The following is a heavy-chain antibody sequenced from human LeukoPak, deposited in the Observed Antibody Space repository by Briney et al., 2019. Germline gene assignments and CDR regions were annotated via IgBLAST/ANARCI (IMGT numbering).Heavy chain of an antibody. D-gene: IGHD3-10*01. V-gene: IGHV4-34*01. CDR1: GGSFSGYY. CDR2: INHSGST. Sequence: PSETLSLTCAVYGGSFSGYYWSWIRQPPGKGLEWIGEINHSGSTNYNPSLKSRVTISVDTSKNQFSLKLSSVTAADTAVYYCARGLRLTMVRVVINRRNNWFDPWGQGTLVTVSS. J-gene: IGHJ5*02. CDR3: ARGLRLTMVRVVINRRNNWFDP.